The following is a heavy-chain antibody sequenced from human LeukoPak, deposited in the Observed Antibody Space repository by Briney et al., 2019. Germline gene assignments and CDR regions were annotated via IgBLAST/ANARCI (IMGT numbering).Heavy chain of an antibody. Sequence: GGSLRLSYAASGFTFSSYAMHWVRQAPGKGLEWVAVISYDGSNKYYADSVKGRFTISRDNSKNTLYLQMNSLRAEDTAVYYCAKSSMIVVVSGFDPWGQGTLVTVSS. CDR2: ISYDGSNK. CDR3: AKSSMIVVVSGFDP. CDR1: GFTFSSYA. V-gene: IGHV3-30*04. D-gene: IGHD3-22*01. J-gene: IGHJ5*02.